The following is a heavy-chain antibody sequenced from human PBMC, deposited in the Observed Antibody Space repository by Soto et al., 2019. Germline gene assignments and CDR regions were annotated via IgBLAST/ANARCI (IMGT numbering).Heavy chain of an antibody. V-gene: IGHV4-38-2*01. D-gene: IGHD6-13*01. J-gene: IGHJ4*02. Sequence: ETLSLTCAVSGYSISSGYYWGWIRQPPGKGLEWIGSIYHRGSTYYNPSLKSRVTISVDTSKNQCSLKLSCVTAADTAVYYCARIYSSSWTPYFDSWGQGTLVTVSS. CDR2: IYHRGST. CDR1: GYSISSGYY. CDR3: ARIYSSSWTPYFDS.